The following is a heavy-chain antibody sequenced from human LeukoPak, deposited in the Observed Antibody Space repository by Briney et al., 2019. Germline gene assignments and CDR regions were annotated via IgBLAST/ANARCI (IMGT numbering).Heavy chain of an antibody. V-gene: IGHV4-4*07. Sequence: SETLSLTCTVSGGSISSYYWSWIRQPAGKGLEWIGRIYTSGSTNYNPSLKSRVTMSVDTSKNQFSLELSSVTAADTAVYYCARDSGYDFWSGYISQHNWFDPWGQGTLVTVSS. CDR3: ARDSGYDFWSGYISQHNWFDP. CDR1: GGSISSYY. D-gene: IGHD3-3*01. J-gene: IGHJ5*02. CDR2: IYTSGST.